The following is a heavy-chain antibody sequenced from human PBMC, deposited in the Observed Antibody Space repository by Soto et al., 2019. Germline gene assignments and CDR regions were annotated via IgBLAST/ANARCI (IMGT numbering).Heavy chain of an antibody. D-gene: IGHD2-2*01. CDR2: ISAYNGNA. V-gene: IGHV1-18*01. CDR3: AWDIVVVPAATRMDV. J-gene: IGHJ6*04. Sequence: ASVKVSCKASGYTFTSYGISWVRQAPGQGLEWMGWISAYNGNANYAQKLQGRVTMTTDTSTSTAYMELRSLRSDDTAVYYCAWDIVVVPAATRMDVWGKGTTVTVSS. CDR1: GYTFTSYG.